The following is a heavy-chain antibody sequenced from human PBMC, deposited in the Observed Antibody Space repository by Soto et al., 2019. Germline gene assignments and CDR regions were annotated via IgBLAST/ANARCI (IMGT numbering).Heavy chain of an antibody. CDR1: GGTFSSYA. CDR2: IIPIFGTA. D-gene: IGHD4-17*01. CDR3: ARDYSHGDYVGWFDP. Sequence: SVKVSCKASGGTFSSYAISWVRQAPGQGLEWMGGIIPIFGTANYAQKFQGRVTITADESTSTAYMELSSLRSEDTAVYYCARDYSHGDYVGWFDPWGQGTLVTVSS. J-gene: IGHJ5*02. V-gene: IGHV1-69*13.